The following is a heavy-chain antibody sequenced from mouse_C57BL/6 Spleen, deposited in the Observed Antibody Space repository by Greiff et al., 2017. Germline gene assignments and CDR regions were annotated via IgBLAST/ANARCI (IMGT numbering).Heavy chain of an antibody. CDR2: INPYNGGT. J-gene: IGHJ2*01. Sequence: EVQLQQSGPVLVKPGASVKMSCKASGYTFTDYYMNWVKQSHGKSLEWIGVINPYNGGTSYNQKFKGKATLTVDKSSSTAYMELNSLTSEDSAVYSFASPSNGYYVYFDSWGQGPPPQVSP. CDR3: ASPSNGYYVYFDS. CDR1: GYTFTDYY. V-gene: IGHV1-19*01. D-gene: IGHD2-3*01.